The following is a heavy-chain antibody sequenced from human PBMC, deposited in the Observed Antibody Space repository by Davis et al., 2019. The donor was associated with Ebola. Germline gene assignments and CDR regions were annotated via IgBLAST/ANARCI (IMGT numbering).Heavy chain of an antibody. CDR2: IDPDPSDSYT. J-gene: IGHJ5*02. V-gene: IGHV5-10-1*01. Sequence: GESLKISCKGSGYSFTDYWITWVRQVPGKGLEWMGRIDPDPSDSYTNYSPSFQGRVTISADKSISTAYLQWNSLRASDTAMYYCAKVNHWATGWFDRWGQGTLVTVSS. D-gene: IGHD1-14*01. CDR3: AKVNHWATGWFDR. CDR1: GYSFTDYW.